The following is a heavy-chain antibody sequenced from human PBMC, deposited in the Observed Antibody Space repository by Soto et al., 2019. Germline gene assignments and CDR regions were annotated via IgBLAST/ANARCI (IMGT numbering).Heavy chain of an antibody. Sequence: PSETLSLTXTVSGGSISSGGYYWSWIRQHPGKGLEWIGYIYYSGSTYYNPSLKSRVTISVDTSKNQFSLKLSSVTAADTAVYYCARGGNYDSNVIGYWGQGTLVTVS. D-gene: IGHD3-22*01. CDR3: ARGGNYDSNVIGY. CDR1: GGSISSGGYY. V-gene: IGHV4-31*02. J-gene: IGHJ4*02. CDR2: IYYSGST.